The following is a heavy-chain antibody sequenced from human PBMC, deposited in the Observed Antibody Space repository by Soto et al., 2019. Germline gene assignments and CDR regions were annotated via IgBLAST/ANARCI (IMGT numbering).Heavy chain of an antibody. D-gene: IGHD3-3*01. V-gene: IGHV4-4*07. J-gene: IGHJ4*02. Sequence: PSETLSLTCTVSDGSISTCFCNWIRQPAGKGLEWILRIYNSGNTNYKPSLKSLVTMSEDTSRKQFYLKLNSVTAADTAVYYCARGGQDLLSGPFYXWGQGALLTVSX. CDR2: IYNSGNT. CDR1: DGSISTCF. CDR3: ARGGQDLLSGPFYX.